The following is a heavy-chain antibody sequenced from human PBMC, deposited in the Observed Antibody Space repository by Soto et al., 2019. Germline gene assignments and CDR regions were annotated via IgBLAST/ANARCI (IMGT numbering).Heavy chain of an antibody. CDR1: GFTFSSYW. V-gene: IGHV3-7*01. J-gene: IGHJ4*02. CDR3: ARGGTSVSGLY. Sequence: PGGSLRLSCAASGFTFSSYWMSWVRQAPGKGLMWVSNIKQDGSDTYYADSVEGRFTISRDNAKNTLFLLMNSLRAEDTAVYYCARGGTSVSGLYWGQGTLVTVSS. D-gene: IGHD6-19*01. CDR2: IKQDGSDT.